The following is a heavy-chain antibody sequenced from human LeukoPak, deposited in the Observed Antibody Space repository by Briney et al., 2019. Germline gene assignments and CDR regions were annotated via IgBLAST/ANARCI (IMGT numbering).Heavy chain of an antibody. Sequence: GASVKVSCKASGDTFISYVISWVRQAPGQGLEWMGGINPVFGTAHYAQKFQDRVTITADESTSTAYMELSSLRSEDTAVYYCAKTFLTAYDTYFYYYGLDVWGQGTPVTVSS. J-gene: IGHJ6*02. CDR2: INPVFGTA. CDR3: AKTFLTAYDTYFYYYGLDV. V-gene: IGHV1-69*13. D-gene: IGHD3-9*01. CDR1: GDTFISYV.